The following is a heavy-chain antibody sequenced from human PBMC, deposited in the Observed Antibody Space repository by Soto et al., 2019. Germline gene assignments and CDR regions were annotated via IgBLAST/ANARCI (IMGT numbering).Heavy chain of an antibody. CDR3: ARGVRYYSSEKPANFDY. CDR2: ISVSSTYA. V-gene: IGHV3-11*05. D-gene: IGHD3-10*01. CDR1: GFTFSDYY. J-gene: IGHJ4*02. Sequence: QVQLLESGGGLVKPGGSLRLSCAASGFTFSDYYMSWIRQAPGKGLECVACISVSSTYANYADSVEGRFTISRDNAKNSLFLQMNSLRAEDTAVYYCARGVRYYSSEKPANFDYWGQGALVTVSS.